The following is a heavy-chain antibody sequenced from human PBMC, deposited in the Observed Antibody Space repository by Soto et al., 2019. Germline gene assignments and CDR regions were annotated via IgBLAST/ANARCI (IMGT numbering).Heavy chain of an antibody. D-gene: IGHD3-22*01. CDR2: IYYSGSI. J-gene: IGHJ4*02. CDR3: ARYAPPQGPDKRSHFDH. Sequence: LETMSLTCSVSDASISSHYWSLIRQYPGKGLEWIGYIYYSGSISYNPSLRSRVTISVDTSKNQLSLKLTSVTAADTAVYYCARYAPPQGPDKRSHFDHWGQGDLVTVSS. V-gene: IGHV4-59*11. CDR1: DASISSHY.